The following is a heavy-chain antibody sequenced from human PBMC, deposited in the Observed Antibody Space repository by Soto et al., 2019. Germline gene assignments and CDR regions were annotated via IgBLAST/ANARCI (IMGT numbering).Heavy chain of an antibody. CDR1: GGSISSSSYY. J-gene: IGHJ3*02. CDR2: IYYSGST. CDR3: ARQPKDAFDI. Sequence: QLQLQESGPGLVKPSETLSLTCTVSGGSISSSSYYWGWIRQPPGKGLEWIGSIYYSGSTYYNPSLKSRVTISVDTSKNQFSLKLSSGTAADTAVYYCARQPKDAFDIWGQGTMVTVSS. V-gene: IGHV4-39*01.